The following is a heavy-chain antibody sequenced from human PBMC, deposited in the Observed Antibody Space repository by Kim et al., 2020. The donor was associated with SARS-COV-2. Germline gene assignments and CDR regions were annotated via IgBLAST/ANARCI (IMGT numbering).Heavy chain of an antibody. CDR2: IYYSGST. CDR3: ARRDSSSLYYFDY. CDR1: GGSISSYY. Sequence: SETLSLTCTVSGGSISSYYWSWIRQPPGKGLEWIGYIYYSGSTNYNPSLKSRVTISVDTSKNQFSLKLSSVTAADTAVYYCARRDSSSLYYFDYWGQGTL. D-gene: IGHD6-13*01. V-gene: IGHV4-59*08. J-gene: IGHJ4*02.